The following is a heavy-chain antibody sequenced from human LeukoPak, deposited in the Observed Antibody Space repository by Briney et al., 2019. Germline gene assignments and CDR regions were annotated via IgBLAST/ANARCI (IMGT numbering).Heavy chain of an antibody. Sequence: SETLSLTCTVPGGSISSYYWIWIRQPPGKGLEWIGYIYYSGSTNYNPSLKSRVTISVDTSKNQFSLRLSSVTAADTAVYYCARGLGMDHHSGGSDWFDPWGQGTLVTVSS. CDR3: ARGLGMDHHSGGSDWFDP. D-gene: IGHD2-15*01. V-gene: IGHV4-59*01. CDR1: GGSISSYY. J-gene: IGHJ5*02. CDR2: IYYSGST.